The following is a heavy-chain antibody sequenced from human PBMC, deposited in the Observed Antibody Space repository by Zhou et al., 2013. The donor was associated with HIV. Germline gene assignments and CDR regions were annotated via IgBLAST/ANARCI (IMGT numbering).Heavy chain of an antibody. CDR3: ARDRTPEGDDAFDI. V-gene: IGHV1-18*01. CDR2: ISPYNGNT. J-gene: IGHJ3*02. CDR1: GGTFSSYG. D-gene: IGHD3-10*01. Sequence: VQLVQSGTEVKKPGSSVKVSCKASGGTFSSYGISWVRQAPGQGLEWMGWISPYNGNTYYGQNFQDRVTMTTDTSTNTASMELRSLRSDDTAVYYCARDRTPEGDDAFDIWGQGTMVTVSS.